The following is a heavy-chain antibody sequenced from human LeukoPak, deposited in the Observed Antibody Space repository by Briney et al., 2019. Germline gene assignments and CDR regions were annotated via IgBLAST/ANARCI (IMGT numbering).Heavy chain of an antibody. CDR2: ISSSSSYI. D-gene: IGHD2-15*01. CDR3: ARRWNCSGGSCYLGNWFDP. CDR1: GFTFSSYS. Sequence: KPGGSLRLSCAASGFTFSSYSMNWVRQAPGKGLEWVSSISSSSSYIYYADSVKGRFTISRDNAKNSLYLQMNSLRAEDTAVYYCARRWNCSGGSCYLGNWFDPWGQGTLVTVSS. V-gene: IGHV3-21*01. J-gene: IGHJ5*02.